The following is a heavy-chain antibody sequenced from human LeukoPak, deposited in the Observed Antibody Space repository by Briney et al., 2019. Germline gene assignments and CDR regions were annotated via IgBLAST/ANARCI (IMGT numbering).Heavy chain of an antibody. V-gene: IGHV3-23*01. CDR1: GFAFSDYV. Sequence: PGGSLRLSCAASGFAFSDYVMDWVRQAPGKGLEWVSSISVRGDRTYYPDSVKGRFTISRDNSKHMLYLQMNTLRADDTAIYYCAKDRDYGGNSRGIDYFDYWGQGTLVTVSS. J-gene: IGHJ4*02. D-gene: IGHD4-23*01. CDR2: ISVRGDRT. CDR3: AKDRDYGGNSRGIDYFDY.